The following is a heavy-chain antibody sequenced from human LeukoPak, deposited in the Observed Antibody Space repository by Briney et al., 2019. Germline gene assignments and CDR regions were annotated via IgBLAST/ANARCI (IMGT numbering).Heavy chain of an antibody. CDR3: AREADCSGGSCYRGAFDI. Sequence: PWGSLRLSCAASGFTFSQYAMHWVRQAPGKGLEWVAAIWYDGSNDYYADSVKGRVTISRDNSKNTLSLQMNSLRAEDTAVYYCAREADCSGGSCYRGAFDIWGQGTMVTVSS. J-gene: IGHJ3*02. CDR2: IWYDGSND. V-gene: IGHV3-33*01. D-gene: IGHD2-15*01. CDR1: GFTFSQYA.